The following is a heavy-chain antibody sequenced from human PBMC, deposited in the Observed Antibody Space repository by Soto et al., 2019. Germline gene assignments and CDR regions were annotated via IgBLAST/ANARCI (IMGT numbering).Heavy chain of an antibody. CDR1: GYDFTSYW. Sequence: LKISCKGFGYDFTSYWIGWVRQMPGEGLEWMGIIYPSDSDTRYSPSFQGQVTISADKSTNTAYLRWTSLKASDTAVYYCARRSRDCFSTSCPTYYFDSWGQGTLVTVSS. CDR3: ARRSRDCFSTSCPTYYFDS. J-gene: IGHJ4*02. V-gene: IGHV5-51*01. CDR2: IYPSDSDT. D-gene: IGHD2-2*01.